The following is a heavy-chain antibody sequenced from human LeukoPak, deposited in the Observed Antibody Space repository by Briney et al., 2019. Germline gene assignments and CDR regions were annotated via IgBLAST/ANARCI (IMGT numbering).Heavy chain of an antibody. D-gene: IGHD1-26*01. V-gene: IGHV4-39*01. CDR3: ARNDRGRPADY. Sequence: PSETLSLTCNVSGGSISNSPYYWGWIRQPPGKGLEWIGSMHYSGTTYHNPSLRSRVTISVDTSKNQFSLRLISVTAADTDVYYCARNDRGRPADYWGQGTLVTVSS. J-gene: IGHJ4*02. CDR2: MHYSGTT. CDR1: GGSISNSPYY.